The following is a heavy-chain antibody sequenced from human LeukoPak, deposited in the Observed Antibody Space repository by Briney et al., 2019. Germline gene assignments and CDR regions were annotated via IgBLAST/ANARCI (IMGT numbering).Heavy chain of an antibody. D-gene: IGHD6-19*01. CDR1: GFTFSSYA. J-gene: IGHJ4*02. CDR2: ISGSGGST. V-gene: IGHV3-23*01. Sequence: GGSLRLFCAASGFTFSSYAMSWVRHAPGKGLEWVSAISGSGGSTYYADSVKGRFTISRDNSKNTLYLQMNSLRAEDTAVYYCAKDLRWYSSGRWGVYWGQGTLVTVSS. CDR3: AKDLRWYSSGRWGVY.